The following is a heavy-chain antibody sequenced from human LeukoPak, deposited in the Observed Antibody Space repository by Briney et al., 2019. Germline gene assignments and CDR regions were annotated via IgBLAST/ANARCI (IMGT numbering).Heavy chain of an antibody. D-gene: IGHD2-2*01. CDR3: ARDVNYCSSTSCYVNWFDP. CDR2: INPNSGGT. V-gene: IGHV1-2*02. Sequence: ASVKVSCKASGYTFTGYYLHWVRQAPGQGLEWMGWINPNSGGTNYAQKFQGRVTMTRDTSISTADMELSGLRSDDTAVYYCARDVNYCSSTSCYVNWFDPWGQGTLVTVSS. CDR1: GYTFTGYY. J-gene: IGHJ5*02.